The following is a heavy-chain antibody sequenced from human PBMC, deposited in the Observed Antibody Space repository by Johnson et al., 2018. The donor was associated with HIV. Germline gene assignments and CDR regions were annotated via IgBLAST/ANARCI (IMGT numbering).Heavy chain of an antibody. D-gene: IGHD1-26*01. J-gene: IGHJ3*02. Sequence: VQLVESGGGVVQPGGSLRLSCAASGFTFSSYGMHWVRQAPGKGLEWVAFIRYDGSNKYYADSVKGRFTISRDNSKNTLYLQMNSRKAEDTAVYNCATGSSGIGAFDIGGQGKRVTVS. CDR2: IRYDGSNK. CDR1: GFTFSSYG. V-gene: IGHV3-30*02. CDR3: ATGSSGIGAFDI.